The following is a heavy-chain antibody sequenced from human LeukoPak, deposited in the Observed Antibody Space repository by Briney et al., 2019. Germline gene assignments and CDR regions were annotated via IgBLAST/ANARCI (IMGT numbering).Heavy chain of an antibody. J-gene: IGHJ4*02. D-gene: IGHD5-12*01. CDR3: ARGPAGIVATSPFY. CDR1: GFTFSSYA. V-gene: IGHV3-30-3*01. CDR2: ISYDGSNK. Sequence: PGGSLRLSCAASGFTFSSYAMHWVRQAPGKGLEWVAVISYDGSNKYYADSVKGRFTISRDNSKNTLYLQMNSLRAEDTAVYYCARGPAGIVATSPFYWGQGTLVTVSS.